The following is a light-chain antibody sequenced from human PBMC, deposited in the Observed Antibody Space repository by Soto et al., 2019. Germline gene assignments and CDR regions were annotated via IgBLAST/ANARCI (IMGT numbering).Light chain of an antibody. CDR3: HQYKDCPPIS. CDR1: QSVSRH. V-gene: IGKV3-15*01. CDR2: GAS. Sequence: EIVMTQSPATLSVSPGERATLSCRASQSVSRHLAWYQQKVGQSPRLLIFGASTRANGIPARFSGSGSGTELTLSNNSVQSEGMAGYYSHQYKDCPPISFGQGTKVEIK. J-gene: IGKJ1*01.